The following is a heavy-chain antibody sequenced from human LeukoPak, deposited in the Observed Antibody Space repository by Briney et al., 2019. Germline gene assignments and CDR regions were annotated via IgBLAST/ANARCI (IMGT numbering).Heavy chain of an antibody. CDR1: GFTFRSYN. D-gene: IGHD3-10*01. CDR3: ARETYGSGSFYYYYYMDV. J-gene: IGHJ6*03. CDR2: ITGGSTTI. Sequence: GGSLRLSCAASGFTFRSYNMNWVRQAPGKGLEWVSYITGGSTTIYYADSVKGRFTISRDNAKNSLYLQMNSLRAEDTAVYYCARETYGSGSFYYYYYMDVWGKGTTVTISS. V-gene: IGHV3-48*01.